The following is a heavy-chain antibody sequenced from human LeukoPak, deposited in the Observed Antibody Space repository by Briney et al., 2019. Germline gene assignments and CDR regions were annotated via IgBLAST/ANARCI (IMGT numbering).Heavy chain of an antibody. CDR1: RFTFNTYA. CDR2: ISSNGDFT. J-gene: IGHJ4*02. CDR3: ARVKRDCSGGTCYSYDY. V-gene: IGHV3-23*01. Sequence: GGSLRLSCVASRFTFNTYAVNWVRQAPGKGLEWVSAISSNGDFTYYADSVRGRFTISRDNSKNTVFLQINGLRAEDTAVYYCARVKRDCSGGTCYSYDYWGQGTLVAVSS. D-gene: IGHD2-15*01.